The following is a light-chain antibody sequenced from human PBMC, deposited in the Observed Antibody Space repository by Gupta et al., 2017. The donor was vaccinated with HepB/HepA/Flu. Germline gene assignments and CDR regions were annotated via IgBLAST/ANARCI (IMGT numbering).Light chain of an antibody. CDR1: SSNIGAGYD. Sequence: QSVLTPPPSVSAAPGQRVTISCCGSSSNIGAGYDVHWYQQLPGIAPKLLIYYNNNRPSGVPGRFSGSKSGTSASLAITGLQADDEADYYCQSYDRSLNTWVFGGGTKLTVL. CDR3: QSYDRSLNTWV. V-gene: IGLV1-40*01. CDR2: YNN. J-gene: IGLJ3*02.